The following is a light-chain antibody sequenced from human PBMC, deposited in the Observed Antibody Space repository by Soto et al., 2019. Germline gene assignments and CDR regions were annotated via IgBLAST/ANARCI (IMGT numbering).Light chain of an antibody. CDR1: QSISSW. J-gene: IGKJ1*01. CDR3: QQYNTYWT. CDR2: KAS. Sequence: IQMTQSPSTLSASVGDSVTITCRASQSISSWLAWYQQKPGKAPKVLMYKASKLESGVPSRFSGSGSGTQFPLNLRRMQTDDFETYYCQQYNTYWTFGQLTKVDSK. V-gene: IGKV1-5*03.